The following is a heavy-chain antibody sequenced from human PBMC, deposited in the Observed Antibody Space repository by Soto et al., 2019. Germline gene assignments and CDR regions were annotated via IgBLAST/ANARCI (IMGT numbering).Heavy chain of an antibody. J-gene: IGHJ4*02. CDR3: TTGLLYQPDASVDY. CDR2: IRSKANGYTT. CDR1: GFTFSGSG. V-gene: IGHV3-73*02. Sequence: EVQLVESGGGLVQPGGSLKLSCAASGFTFSGSGMHWVRQAPGKGLEWVGRIRSKANGYTTEYATSVRGRFTSSRNDAQYTASLQLDSLKAEDTGVYFCTTGLLYQPDASVDYWGQGTQVIVSS. D-gene: IGHD3-16*01.